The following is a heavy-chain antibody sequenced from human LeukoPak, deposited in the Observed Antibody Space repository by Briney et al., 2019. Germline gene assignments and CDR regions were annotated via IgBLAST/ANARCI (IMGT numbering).Heavy chain of an antibody. D-gene: IGHD6-19*01. V-gene: IGHV3-21*01. CDR1: GFTFSSYS. J-gene: IGHJ4*02. Sequence: PGGSLTLSCPASGFTFSSYSMNWVRQAPGKGLEWVSANSSSRSYIYYADSVKGRFTISRDNAKNSLFMQMNSLSAEDTAVYYCARRAVGGTGGDDYWGQGTLVTVSS. CDR2: NSSSRSYI. CDR3: ARRAVGGTGGDDY.